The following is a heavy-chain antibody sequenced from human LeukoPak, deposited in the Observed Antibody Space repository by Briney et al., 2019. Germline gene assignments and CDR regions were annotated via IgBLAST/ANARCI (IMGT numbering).Heavy chain of an antibody. V-gene: IGHV4-39*07. CDR1: GGSISNNNYY. D-gene: IGHD3-16*01. J-gene: IGHJ5*02. Sequence: SETLSLTCTVSGGSISNNNYYWAWIRQPPGKGLECIGSIYYSGSPYYNPSLKSRVTMSVDTSKNQFSLRLTSMTAADTAVYFCARGDYYDGGGRNWFDPWGQGTLVTVSS. CDR2: IYYSGSP. CDR3: ARGDYYDGGGRNWFDP.